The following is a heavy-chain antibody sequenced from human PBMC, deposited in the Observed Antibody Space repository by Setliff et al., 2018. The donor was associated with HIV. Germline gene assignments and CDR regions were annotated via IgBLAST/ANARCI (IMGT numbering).Heavy chain of an antibody. D-gene: IGHD5-18*01. CDR1: GGSVSGYY. J-gene: IGHJ4*02. CDR2: INHSGST. V-gene: IGHV4-34*01. Sequence: LSLTCTVSGGSVSGYYWTWIRQPPGKGLEWIGEINHSGSTNYSPSLKSRVTISVDASRNQFSLRLSSVTAADTAVYYCAAWGPRYSYAPYFFDSWGQGTLVTVSS. CDR3: AAWGPRYSYAPYFFDS.